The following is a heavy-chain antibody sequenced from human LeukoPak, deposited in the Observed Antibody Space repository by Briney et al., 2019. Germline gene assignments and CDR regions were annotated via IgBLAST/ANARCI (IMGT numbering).Heavy chain of an antibody. J-gene: IGHJ6*03. CDR1: GFTFGDYA. Sequence: GGSLRLSCTASGFTFGDYAMSWVRQAPGKGLEWVGFIRSKAYGGTTEYAASVKGRFTISRDDSKSIAYLQMNSLKTEDTAVYYCTRVPGNYYYYYYMDVWGKGTRSPSP. V-gene: IGHV3-49*04. CDR2: IRSKAYGGTT. CDR3: TRVPGNYYYYYYMDV.